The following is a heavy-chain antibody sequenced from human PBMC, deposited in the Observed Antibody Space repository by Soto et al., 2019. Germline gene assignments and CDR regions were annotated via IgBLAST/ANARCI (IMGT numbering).Heavy chain of an antibody. CDR2: IAYDGSNK. J-gene: IGHJ4*02. CDR3: AKSPKIRMVGASYFGY. D-gene: IGHD1-26*01. CDR1: GFTFSSYG. Sequence: GGSLRLSCAASGFTFSSYGMHWVRRAPGKGLEWVALIAYDGSNKYYAESVKGRFAISRDNSKNTLFLQMNTLLSEDTAVYYCAKSPKIRMVGASYFGYWGQGALVTVSS. V-gene: IGHV3-30*18.